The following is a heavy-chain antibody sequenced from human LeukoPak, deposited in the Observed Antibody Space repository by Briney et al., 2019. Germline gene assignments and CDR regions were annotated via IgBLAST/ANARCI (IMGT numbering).Heavy chain of an antibody. J-gene: IGHJ6*03. CDR2: INPNSGGT. CDR1: GGTFSSYA. Sequence: ASVKVSCKASGGTFSSYAISWVRQAPGQGLEWMGWINPNSGGTNYAQKFQGRVTMTRDTSISTAYMELSRLRSDDTAVYYCARGREPVGALYYMDVWGKGTTVTVSS. D-gene: IGHD1-14*01. CDR3: ARGREPVGALYYMDV. V-gene: IGHV1-2*02.